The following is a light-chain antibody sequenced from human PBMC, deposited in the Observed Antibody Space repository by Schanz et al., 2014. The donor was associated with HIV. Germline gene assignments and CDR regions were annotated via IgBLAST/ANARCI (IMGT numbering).Light chain of an antibody. CDR2: QAS. CDR1: QNIDNW. V-gene: IGKV1-5*03. J-gene: IGKJ1*01. Sequence: DIQMTQSPSTLSASVGDRVTITCRASQNIDNWLAWYQQKPGKAPNLLIYQASSLKTGVPSRFSGSGSGTEFTLNISSLQPDDFATYYCQQYDTSSWTFGLGTKVETK. CDR3: QQYDTSSWT.